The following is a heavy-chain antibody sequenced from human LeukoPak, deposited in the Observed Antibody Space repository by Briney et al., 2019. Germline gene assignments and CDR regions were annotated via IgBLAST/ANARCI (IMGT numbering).Heavy chain of an antibody. CDR2: IKQDGSEK. Sequence: GGSLRLSCAASGFTFSSYAMSWVRQAPGKGLEWVANIKQDGSEKYYVDSVKGRFTISRDNAKNSLYLQMNSLRAEDTAVYYCARDAQYYDFWSGYNDFDYWGQGTLVAVSS. D-gene: IGHD3-3*01. CDR3: ARDAQYYDFWSGYNDFDY. CDR1: GFTFSSYA. J-gene: IGHJ4*02. V-gene: IGHV3-7*01.